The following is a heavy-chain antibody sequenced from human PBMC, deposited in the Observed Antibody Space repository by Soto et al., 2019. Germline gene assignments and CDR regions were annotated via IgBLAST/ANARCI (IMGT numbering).Heavy chain of an antibody. CDR3: ARAPSSSPAFDY. CDR1: GGSISSYY. Sequence: SETLSLTCTVSGGSISSYYWSWIRQPPGKGLEWIGYIYYSGSTNYNPSLKSRFTISVDTSKNQFSLKLSSVTAADTAVYYCARAPSSSPAFDYWGQGTLVTVSS. D-gene: IGHD6-13*01. CDR2: IYYSGST. V-gene: IGHV4-59*01. J-gene: IGHJ4*02.